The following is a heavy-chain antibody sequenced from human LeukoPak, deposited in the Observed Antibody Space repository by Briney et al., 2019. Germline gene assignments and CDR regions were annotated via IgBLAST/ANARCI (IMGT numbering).Heavy chain of an antibody. CDR2: INSISGEI. J-gene: IGHJ4*02. V-gene: IGHV3-48*02. CDR1: GFTVSSNY. CDR3: ARDHGYAFDY. D-gene: IGHD5-12*01. Sequence: GGSLRLSCAASGFTVSSNYMSWVRQAPGKGLEWVSYINSISGEIWYADSVKGRFTISRDDAKNTLYLQMYSLRDEDTAVYYCARDHGYAFDYWGQGTLVTVSS.